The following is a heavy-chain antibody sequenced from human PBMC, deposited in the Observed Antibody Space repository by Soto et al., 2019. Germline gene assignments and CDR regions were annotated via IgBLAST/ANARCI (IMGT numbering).Heavy chain of an antibody. Sequence: GGSLRLSCAASGFTLNSFFMHWVRQVPGKGLMWVSRISNDGSSTSYADSVKGRFTISRDNAKNTLYLQMNSLRAEDTALYYCAKDNKGYSYGPTYYYYGMDVWGQGTTVTVSS. V-gene: IGHV3-74*01. CDR2: ISNDGSST. J-gene: IGHJ6*02. D-gene: IGHD5-18*01. CDR3: AKDNKGYSYGPTYYYYGMDV. CDR1: GFTLNSFF.